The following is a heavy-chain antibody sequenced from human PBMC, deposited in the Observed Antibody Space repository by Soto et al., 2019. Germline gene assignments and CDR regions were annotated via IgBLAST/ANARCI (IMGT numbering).Heavy chain of an antibody. D-gene: IGHD6-25*01. CDR2: ISSSGSYI. J-gene: IGHJ3*02. CDR1: GFTFSSYT. V-gene: IGHV3-21*01. CDR3: ARDRGRGHRLAYAFDI. Sequence: EVQLVESGGGLVKPGGSLRLSCAASGFTFSSYTMNWVRQAPGKGLEWVSSISSSGSYIYYADSVKGRFTISRDNAKNSLYLQMNSLRAEDTAVYYCARDRGRGHRLAYAFDIWGQGTMVTVSS.